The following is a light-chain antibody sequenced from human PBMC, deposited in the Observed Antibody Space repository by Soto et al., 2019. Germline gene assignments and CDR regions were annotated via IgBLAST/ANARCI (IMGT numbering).Light chain of an antibody. Sequence: DIQMTQSPSTLSASVGDRVTITCRASQNIGRYLVWNQQKPGKSPKLLISDVSSLASGVPSRFSGSGSGTEFTLTISSVQPDDFATYYCQQYKSYKTFGQGTKV. CDR2: DVS. J-gene: IGKJ1*01. V-gene: IGKV1-5*01. CDR3: QQYKSYKT. CDR1: QNIGRY.